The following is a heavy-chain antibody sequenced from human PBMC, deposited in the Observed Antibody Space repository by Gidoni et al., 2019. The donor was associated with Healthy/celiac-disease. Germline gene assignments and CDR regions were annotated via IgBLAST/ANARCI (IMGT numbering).Heavy chain of an antibody. V-gene: IGHV3-23*01. D-gene: IGHD4-17*01. CDR2: ISGSGGST. J-gene: IGHJ4*02. Sequence: EVQLLESGGGLVQPGGSLRLSCAASGFTFSSYAMSWVRQSPGKGLEWVSAISGSGGSTYYADSVKGRFTISRDNSKNTLYLQMNSLRAEDTAVYYWAKFDYGDYGTKWDYWGQGTLVTVSS. CDR1: GFTFSSYA. CDR3: AKFDYGDYGTKWDY.